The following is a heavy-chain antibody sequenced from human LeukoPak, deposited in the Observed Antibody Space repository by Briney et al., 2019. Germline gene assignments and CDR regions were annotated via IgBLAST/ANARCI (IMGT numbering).Heavy chain of an antibody. Sequence: GGSLRLSCAASGFTFSSYSMNWVRQAPGKGLEWVSTISASGDSTYYADSVKGRFTISRDISRNTLYVQMNSLRAEDTAVYYCARYIRSPLYYFDYWGRGTLVTVSS. D-gene: IGHD1-1*01. CDR2: ISASGDST. CDR1: GFTFSSYS. V-gene: IGHV3-23*01. J-gene: IGHJ4*02. CDR3: ARYIRSPLYYFDY.